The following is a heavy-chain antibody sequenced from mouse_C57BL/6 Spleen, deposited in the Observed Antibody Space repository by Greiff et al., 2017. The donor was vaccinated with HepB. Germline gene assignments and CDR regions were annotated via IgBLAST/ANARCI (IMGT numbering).Heavy chain of an antibody. V-gene: IGHV1-26*01. CDR1: GYTFTDYY. D-gene: IGHD1-1*01. CDR2: INPNNGGT. CDR3: ASHGSAMDY. J-gene: IGHJ4*01. Sequence: VQLQQSGPELVKPGASVKISCKASGYTFTDYYMNWVKQSHGKSLEWIGDINPNNGGTSYNQKFKGKATLTVDKSSSTAYMELRSLTSEDSAVYYCASHGSAMDYWGQGTSVTVSS.